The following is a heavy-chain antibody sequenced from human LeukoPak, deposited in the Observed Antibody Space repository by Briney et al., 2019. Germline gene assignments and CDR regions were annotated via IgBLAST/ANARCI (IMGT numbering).Heavy chain of an antibody. V-gene: IGHV1-2*02. D-gene: IGHD3-9*01. Sequence: ASVKVSCKASGYTFTGYYMHWVGQAPGQGLEGMGWINPNSGGTNYAQKFQGRVTMTRDSSISTAYMELSRLRSDDTAVYYCATSYTSVDILTGYYLDYWGQGTLVTVSS. CDR1: GYTFTGYY. CDR2: INPNSGGT. J-gene: IGHJ4*02. CDR3: ATSYTSVDILTGYYLDY.